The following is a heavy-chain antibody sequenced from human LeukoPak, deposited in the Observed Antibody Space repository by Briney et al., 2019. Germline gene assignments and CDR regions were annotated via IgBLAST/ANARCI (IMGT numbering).Heavy chain of an antibody. CDR1: RFTFSTFA. CDR2: IFPSGGEI. Sequence: GGSLRLSCAASRFTFSTFAMIWVRQPPGKGLEWVSSIFPSGGEIHYADSVRGRFTISRDNSKSTLSLQMNSLRAEDTAIYYCATYRQVLLPFESWGQGTLVTVSS. V-gene: IGHV3-23*01. D-gene: IGHD2-8*02. CDR3: ATYRQVLLPFES. J-gene: IGHJ4*02.